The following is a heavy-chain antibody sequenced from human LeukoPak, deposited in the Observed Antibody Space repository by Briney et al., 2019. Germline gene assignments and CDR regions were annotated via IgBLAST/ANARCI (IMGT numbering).Heavy chain of an antibody. V-gene: IGHV1-2*02. CDR1: GYTFTGYY. CDR3: AREEVVVTAMSAFDI. D-gene: IGHD2-21*02. J-gene: IGHJ3*02. Sequence: GASVKVSCKASGYTFTGYYMHWVRQAPGQGLEWMGWINPNSGGTNYAQKFQGRVTMTRDTSISTAYMELSRPRSDDTAVYYCAREEVVVTAMSAFDIWGQGTMVTVSS. CDR2: INPNSGGT.